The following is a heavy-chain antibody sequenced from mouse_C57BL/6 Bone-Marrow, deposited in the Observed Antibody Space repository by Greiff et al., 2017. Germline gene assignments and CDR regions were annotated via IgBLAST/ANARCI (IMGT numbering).Heavy chain of an antibody. Sequence: QVQLQQSGPELVKPGASVKISCKASGYAFSRSWMNWVKQRPGKGLEWIGRIYPGDGDTNYNGKFKGKATLTADNSASTAYMQLSSLTSEDSAVYGCARGRDGKRAMDYWGQGTSVTVSS. CDR1: GYAFSRSW. CDR2: IYPGDGDT. V-gene: IGHV1-82*01. D-gene: IGHD2-1*01. J-gene: IGHJ4*01. CDR3: ARGRDGKRAMDY.